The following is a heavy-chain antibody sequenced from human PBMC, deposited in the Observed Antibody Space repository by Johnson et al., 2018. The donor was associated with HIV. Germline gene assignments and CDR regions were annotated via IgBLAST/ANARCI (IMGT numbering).Heavy chain of an antibody. V-gene: IGHV3-30*02. CDR1: GFTFSSYG. J-gene: IGHJ3*02. CDR2: IRYDGSNK. D-gene: IGHD6-6*01. CDR3: AKDCQWGSSTQGAFDI. Sequence: QVQLVESGGGVVQPGGSLRLSCAASGFTFSSYGMYWVRQAPGKGLALVAFIRYDGSNKYYADSVKGRFTISRDNSKNTLYVQMNSLRAEDTAVYYCAKDCQWGSSTQGAFDIWGQGTMVTVSS.